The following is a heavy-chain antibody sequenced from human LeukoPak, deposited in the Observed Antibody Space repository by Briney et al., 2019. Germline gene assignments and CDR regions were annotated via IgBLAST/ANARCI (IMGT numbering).Heavy chain of an antibody. CDR2: LYGNMRT. Sequence: PSETLSLTCTVSGDSISSHYWGWLRQPPGKGLEWIAYLYGNMRTKDNPSLKGRVTLSADTSKNQRSLRLSSVTAADTAVYYCATIKRGDVYGYFDFWGQGILVTVSS. J-gene: IGHJ4*02. CDR1: GDSISSHY. D-gene: IGHD5-18*01. V-gene: IGHV4-59*11. CDR3: ATIKRGDVYGYFDF.